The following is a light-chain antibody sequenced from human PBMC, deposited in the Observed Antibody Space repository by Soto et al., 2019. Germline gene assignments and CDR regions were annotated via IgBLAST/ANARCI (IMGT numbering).Light chain of an antibody. CDR2: DVS. CDR3: SSYTSSSTLYV. CDR1: SSDVGGYNY. J-gene: IGLJ1*01. Sequence: QSVLTQPASVSGSPGQSITISCTGTSSDVGGYNYVYWYQQHPGKAPKLMIYDVSNRPSGVSNRFSCSKSGNTASLTISGLQAEDEADYYCSSYTSSSTLYVFGTGTKLTVL. V-gene: IGLV2-14*01.